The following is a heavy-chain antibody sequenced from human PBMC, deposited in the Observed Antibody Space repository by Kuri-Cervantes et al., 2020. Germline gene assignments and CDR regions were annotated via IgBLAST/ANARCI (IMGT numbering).Heavy chain of an antibody. V-gene: IGHV3-7*03. D-gene: IGHD3-16*01. Sequence: GGSLRLSCAASGFTFSSYWMSWVRQAPGKGLEWVANIKQDGSEKYYVDSVKGRFTISRDNAKNSLYLQMNSLRAEDTALYYCAKVFGWLEHDAFDIWGQGTMVTVSS. J-gene: IGHJ3*02. CDR1: GFTFSSYW. CDR2: IKQDGSEK. CDR3: AKVFGWLEHDAFDI.